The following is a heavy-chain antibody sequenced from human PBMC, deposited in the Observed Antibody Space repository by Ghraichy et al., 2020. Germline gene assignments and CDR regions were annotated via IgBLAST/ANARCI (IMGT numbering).Heavy chain of an antibody. J-gene: IGHJ4*02. Sequence: SVKVSCKASGGTFSSYAISWVRQAPGQGLEWMGGIIPIFGTANYAQKFQGRVTITADGSTSTAYMELSSLRSEDTAVYYCAGSEVIEGPAPTNFDYWGQGTLVTVSS. CDR3: AGSEVIEGPAPTNFDY. CDR2: IIPIFGTA. CDR1: GGTFSSYA. V-gene: IGHV1-69*13. D-gene: IGHD2-2*01.